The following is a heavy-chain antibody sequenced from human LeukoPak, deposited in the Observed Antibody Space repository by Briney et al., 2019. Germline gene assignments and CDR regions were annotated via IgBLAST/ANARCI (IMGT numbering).Heavy chain of an antibody. CDR1: GYSFTSSG. Sequence: ASAKVSSKASGYSFTSSGISWVRQAPGPGVEWMGWISAYNGNTNYAQKLQGRVTMTTDTFTSTAYMELRSLRSDDTAVYYCARCTGGRDPSFDYWGQGTLVTVSS. CDR2: ISAYNGNT. D-gene: IGHD2-8*02. V-gene: IGHV1-18*01. CDR3: ARCTGGRDPSFDY. J-gene: IGHJ4*02.